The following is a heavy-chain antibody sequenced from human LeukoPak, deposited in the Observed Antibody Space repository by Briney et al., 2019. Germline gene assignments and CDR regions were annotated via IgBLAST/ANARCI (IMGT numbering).Heavy chain of an antibody. CDR1: GFTFSSYS. J-gene: IGHJ5*02. CDR2: ISSSSSYI. D-gene: IGHD6-13*01. V-gene: IGHV3-21*01. Sequence: GESLRLSCAASGFTFSSYSMNWVRQAPGKGLEWVSSISSSSSYIYYADSVRGRFTISRDNAKNSLYLQMNSLRAEDTAVYYCARDPGSSWYGVWFDPWGQGTLVTVSS. CDR3: ARDPGSSWYGVWFDP.